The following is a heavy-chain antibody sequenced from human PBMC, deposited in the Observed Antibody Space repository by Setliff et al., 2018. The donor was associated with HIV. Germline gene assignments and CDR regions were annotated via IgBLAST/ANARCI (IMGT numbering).Heavy chain of an antibody. Sequence: NPSETLSLTCSVSGASMSGFYWNWIRQPAGKGLEWIGRIHSGGSTNHNPSLKSRVTTSVDMSKNQFSLKLSSVTAADTAVYYCARQKVGDCSGGSCYFNWFDPWGQGTLVTVSS. V-gene: IGHV4-4*07. CDR3: ARQKVGDCSGGSCYFNWFDP. J-gene: IGHJ5*02. D-gene: IGHD2-15*01. CDR1: GASMSGFY. CDR2: IHSGGST.